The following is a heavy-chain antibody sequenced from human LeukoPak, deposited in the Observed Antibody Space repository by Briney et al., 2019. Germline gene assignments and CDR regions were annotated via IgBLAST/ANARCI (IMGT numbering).Heavy chain of an antibody. CDR2: ISGSGSST. Sequence: PGGSLRLSCAASGFTFSSYAMSWVRQAPGKGLEWVSLISGSGSSTYYAGSVKGRFTISRDNSKNTLYLQMNSLGAEDTAVYYCAKDGGGNSDYCYYMDVWGKGTTVTVSS. V-gene: IGHV3-23*01. J-gene: IGHJ6*03. D-gene: IGHD4-23*01. CDR3: AKDGGGNSDYCYYMDV. CDR1: GFTFSSYA.